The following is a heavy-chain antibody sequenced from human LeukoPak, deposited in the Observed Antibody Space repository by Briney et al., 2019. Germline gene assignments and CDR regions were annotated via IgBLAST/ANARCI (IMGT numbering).Heavy chain of an antibody. CDR1: GGSISSSSYY. D-gene: IGHD3-10*01. J-gene: IGHJ5*02. CDR3: ARVEYYYGSVLGWFDP. Sequence: PSETLSLTCTVSGGSISSSSYYWGWIRQPPGKGLEWIGSIYYSGSTYYNPSLKSRVTISVDTSKNQFSLKLSSVTAADTAVYYCARVEYYYGSVLGWFDPWGQGTLVTVSS. CDR2: IYYSGST. V-gene: IGHV4-39*07.